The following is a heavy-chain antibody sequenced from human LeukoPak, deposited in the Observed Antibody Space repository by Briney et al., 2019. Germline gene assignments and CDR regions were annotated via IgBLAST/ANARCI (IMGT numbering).Heavy chain of an antibody. D-gene: IGHD6-13*01. CDR1: GYTFTGYY. V-gene: IGHV1-2*04. Sequence: ASVEVSCKASGYTFTGYYMHWVRQAPGQGLEWMGWINPNSGGTNYAQKFQGWVTMTRDTSISTAYMELSRLRSDDTAVYYCARAGGSSSWYNWFDPWGQGTLVTVSS. CDR2: INPNSGGT. CDR3: ARAGGSSSWYNWFDP. J-gene: IGHJ5*02.